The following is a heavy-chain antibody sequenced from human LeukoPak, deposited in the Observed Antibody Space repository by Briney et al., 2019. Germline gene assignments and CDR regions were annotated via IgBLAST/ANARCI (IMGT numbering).Heavy chain of an antibody. CDR2: VYYSGST. V-gene: IGHV4-59*01. Sequence: SETLSLTCTVSGGSISSYYWSWIRQPPGKGLEWIGYVYYSGSTNYNPSLKSRVTISVDTSKNQFSLKLSSVTAADTAMFYCARGGTVGVFGAFDIWSQGTMVTVSS. CDR1: GGSISSYY. D-gene: IGHD3-16*02. CDR3: ARGGTVGVFGAFDI. J-gene: IGHJ3*02.